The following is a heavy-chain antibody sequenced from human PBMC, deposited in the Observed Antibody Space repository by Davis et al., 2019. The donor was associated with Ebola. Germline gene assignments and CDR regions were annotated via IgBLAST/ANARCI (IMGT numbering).Heavy chain of an antibody. Sequence: AASVKVSCKASGGTFNSYTVSWVRQAPGQGLEWMGWISAYYGTTNYAQKFQGRVTITADKSTSTAYMELSSLRSEDTAVYYCARDLGTAMAPGWGQGTLVTVSS. CDR1: GGTFNSYT. CDR2: ISAYYGTT. V-gene: IGHV1-69*06. CDR3: ARDLGTAMAPG. D-gene: IGHD5-18*01. J-gene: IGHJ4*02.